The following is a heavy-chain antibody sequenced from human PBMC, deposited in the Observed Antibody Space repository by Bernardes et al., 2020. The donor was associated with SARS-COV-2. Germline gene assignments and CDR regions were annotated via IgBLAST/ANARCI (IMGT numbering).Heavy chain of an antibody. V-gene: IGHV3-74*01. CDR2: INTDGSST. Sequence: GGSLRLSCAASGFTFSSSWMHWVRQIPGKGLVWVSRINTDGSSTSYADSVKGRFTISRDNAKNTLFLQMNSLRAEDTAMYYCARDLGYCTNGVCSPWDQGTLVTVSS. CDR1: GFTFSSSW. CDR3: ARDLGYCTNGVCSP. J-gene: IGHJ5*02. D-gene: IGHD2-8*01.